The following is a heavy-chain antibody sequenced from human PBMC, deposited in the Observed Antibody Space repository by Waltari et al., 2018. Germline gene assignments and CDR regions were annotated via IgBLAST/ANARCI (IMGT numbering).Heavy chain of an antibody. D-gene: IGHD3-16*02. Sequence: QVQLQESGPGLVKPSETLSLTCTVSGGSISSHYWSWIRQPPGKGLEWIGYLYYRGSTNYNPSLKSRVTISVDTSQNQFSLKLSSVTAADTAVYYCARGRLRLGELSPFDYWGQGTLVTVSS. CDR3: ARGRLRLGELSPFDY. V-gene: IGHV4-59*11. CDR2: LYYRGST. CDR1: GGSISSHY. J-gene: IGHJ4*02.